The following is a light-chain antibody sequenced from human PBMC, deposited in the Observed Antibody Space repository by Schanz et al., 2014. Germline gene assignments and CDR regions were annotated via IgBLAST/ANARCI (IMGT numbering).Light chain of an antibody. V-gene: IGLV2-14*01. J-gene: IGLJ3*02. CDR2: DVS. Sequence: QSALTQPASVSGSPGQSITISCTGTSSDVGGYNFVSWYQQHPGKAPKLMIHDVSNRPSGVSNRFSGSKSGNTASLTISGIQAEDEADYYCSSYTSSSTGVFGGGTKVTVL. CDR3: SSYTSSSTGV. CDR1: SSDVGGYNF.